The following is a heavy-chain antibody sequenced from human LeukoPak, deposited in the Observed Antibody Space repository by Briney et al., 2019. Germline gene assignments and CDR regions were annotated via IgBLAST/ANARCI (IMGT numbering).Heavy chain of an antibody. J-gene: IGHJ4*02. CDR2: IWYDGSNK. CDR3: ARVSLELALDY. CDR1: GFTFSSYG. Sequence: GGSLRLSCAASGFTFSSYGMHWVRQAPGKGLEWVAVIWYDGSNKYYADSVKGRFTISRDNSKNTLYLQMNGLRAEDTAVYYCARVSLELALDYWGQGTLVTVSS. D-gene: IGHD1-7*01. V-gene: IGHV3-33*08.